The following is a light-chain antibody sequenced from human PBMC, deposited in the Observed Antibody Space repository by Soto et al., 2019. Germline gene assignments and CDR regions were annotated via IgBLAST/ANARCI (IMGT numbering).Light chain of an antibody. CDR3: QQRSNWPPEIT. CDR1: QSASSY. CDR2: DAS. V-gene: IGKV3-11*01. J-gene: IGKJ5*01. Sequence: EIVMTQSPATLSVSPGERAQLSCRASQSASSYLAWYQQKPGQAPRLLIYDASNRATGIPARFSGSGSGTDSTLNISSLDPEDFAVYYCQQRSNWPPEITFGQGTRLEIK.